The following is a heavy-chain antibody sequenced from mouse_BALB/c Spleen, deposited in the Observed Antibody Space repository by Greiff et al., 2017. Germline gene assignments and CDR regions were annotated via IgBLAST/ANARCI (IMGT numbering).Heavy chain of an antibody. J-gene: IGHJ1*01. CDR2: ISYSGST. CDR3: ARDPARYWYCDD. V-gene: IGHV3-8*02. Sequence: EVQLVESGPSLVTPSQTLSLTCSVTGDSITSGYWNWIRKFPGNKLEYMGYISYSGSTYYNPSLKSRITITRDTSKNQYYLQLNSVTTEDTATDYCARDPARYWYCDDWGAGTTVTVSS. CDR1: GDSITSGY.